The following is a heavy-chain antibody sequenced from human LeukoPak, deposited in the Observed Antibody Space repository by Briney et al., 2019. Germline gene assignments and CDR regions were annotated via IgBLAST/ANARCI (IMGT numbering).Heavy chain of an antibody. V-gene: IGHV1-46*01. CDR2: IYPGGGWT. CDR3: ASGKTYRCLDP. J-gene: IGHJ5*02. CDR1: GASFTNYY. D-gene: IGHD4-23*01. Sequence: ASVKVSCKASGASFTNYYIHWVRQAPGQGLEWVGLIYPGGGWTNYAQKFQGRVTMATDTSTGTVYVELRSLRSEDTAVYYCASGKTYRCLDPWGQGTLVTVSP.